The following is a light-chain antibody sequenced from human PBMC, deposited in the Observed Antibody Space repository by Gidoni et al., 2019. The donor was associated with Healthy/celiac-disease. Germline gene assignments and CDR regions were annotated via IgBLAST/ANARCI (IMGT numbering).Light chain of an antibody. Sequence: DIQLTQSPSTLSASVGDRVTITCRASQSISSWLAWYQQKPGKAPKLLIYKASSLESGVPSRFSGSGSGKGFTLTISSLQPDDFATYCCQQYNSYSPWTFGQGTKVEIK. J-gene: IGKJ1*01. CDR1: QSISSW. CDR2: KAS. V-gene: IGKV1-5*03. CDR3: QQYNSYSPWT.